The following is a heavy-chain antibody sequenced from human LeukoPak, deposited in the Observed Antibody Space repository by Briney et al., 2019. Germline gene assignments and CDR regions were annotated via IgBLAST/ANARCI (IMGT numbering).Heavy chain of an antibody. CDR1: GGTFSSYA. Sequence: ASVKVSCKASGGTFSSYAISWVRQAPGQGLEWTGRIIPILGIANYAQKFQGRVTITADKSTSTAYMELSSLRSEDTAVYYCASEVLSYYDFWSGYYRGEYFDYWGQGTLVTVSS. CDR2: IIPILGIA. V-gene: IGHV1-69*04. J-gene: IGHJ4*02. CDR3: ASEVLSYYDFWSGYYRGEYFDY. D-gene: IGHD3-3*01.